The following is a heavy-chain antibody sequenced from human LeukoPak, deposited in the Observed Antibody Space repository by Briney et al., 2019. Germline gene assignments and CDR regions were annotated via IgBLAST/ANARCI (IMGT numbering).Heavy chain of an antibody. Sequence: SETLSLTCTVSGGSISSYYWSWIRQPPGKGLEWIGYIYYSGSTNYNPSLKSRVTISVDTSKNQFSLKLSSVTAADTAVYYCARVAPPWTIFGVGVFDPWGQGTLVTVSS. CDR3: ARVAPPWTIFGVGVFDP. CDR1: GGSISSYY. V-gene: IGHV4-59*01. J-gene: IGHJ5*02. D-gene: IGHD3-3*01. CDR2: IYYSGST.